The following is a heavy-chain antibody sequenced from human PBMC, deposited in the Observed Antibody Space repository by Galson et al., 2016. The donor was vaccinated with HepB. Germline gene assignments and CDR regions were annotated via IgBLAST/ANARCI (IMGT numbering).Heavy chain of an antibody. CDR3: EKGSDYYDSRSLNY. CDR1: GFTFSGHS. V-gene: IGHV3-23*01. J-gene: IGHJ4*02. CDR2: ISGSGATT. D-gene: IGHD3-22*01. Sequence: SLRLSCAASGFTFSGHSMSWVRQAPGKGLEWVSSISGSGATTYYAGSVKGRFTISRDNSKNTLFLQINSLRADDTAVYFCEKGSDYYDSRSLNYWGQGTPVTVSS.